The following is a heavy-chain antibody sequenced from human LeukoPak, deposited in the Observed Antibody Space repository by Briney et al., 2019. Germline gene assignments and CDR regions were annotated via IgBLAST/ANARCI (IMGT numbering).Heavy chain of an antibody. CDR2: IYYSGST. CDR3: ARHRRIPAIACDYFDY. V-gene: IGHV4-59*08. Sequence: SETLSLTCTVSGGSTSSYYWSWIRQPPGKGLEWIGNIYYSGSTNYNPSLKSRVTISVDTSNNQFSLRLSSVTAADTALYYCARHRRIPAIACDYFDYWGQGILVTVSS. CDR1: GGSTSSYY. J-gene: IGHJ4*02. D-gene: IGHD2-2*02.